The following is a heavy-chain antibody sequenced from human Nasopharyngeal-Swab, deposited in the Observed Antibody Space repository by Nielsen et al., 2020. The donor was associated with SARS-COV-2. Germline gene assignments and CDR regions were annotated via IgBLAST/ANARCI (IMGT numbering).Heavy chain of an antibody. D-gene: IGHD5-12*01. CDR3: ARDGGLGYSGYDTLDAFDI. V-gene: IGHV3-69-1*01. J-gene: IGHJ3*02. Sequence: VRQAPGKGLEWVSYISSSSTIYYADSVKGRFTISRDNAKNSLYLQMNSLRAEDTAVYYCARDGGLGYSGYDTLDAFDIWGQGIMVTVSS. CDR2: ISSSSTI.